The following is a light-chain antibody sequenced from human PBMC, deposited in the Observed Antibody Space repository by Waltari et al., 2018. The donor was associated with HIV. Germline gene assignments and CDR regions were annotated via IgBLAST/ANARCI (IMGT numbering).Light chain of an antibody. V-gene: IGKV4-1*01. CDR2: WAS. J-gene: IGKJ2*03. CDR1: QSVLYSSNNKDY. Sequence: DIVMTQSPDSLAVSLGERATINCKSSQSVLYSSNNKDYLAWYQQKPGQPPKLLIYWASTRESGVPDRFRGSGSGTDFTLTISSLRAEDVAVYYCQQYYSTQYSFGQGTKLEIK. CDR3: QQYYSTQYS.